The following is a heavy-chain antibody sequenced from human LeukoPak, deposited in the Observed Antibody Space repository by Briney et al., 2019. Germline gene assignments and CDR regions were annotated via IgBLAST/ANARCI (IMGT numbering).Heavy chain of an antibody. V-gene: IGHV3-23*01. D-gene: IGHD2-15*01. CDR3: ANSGLNRFEY. CDR2: ISGSGGST. J-gene: IGHJ4*02. CDR1: GFTFSHYG. Sequence: GGSLRLPCAASGFTFSHYGMTWVRQAPGKGLEWVSSISGSGGSTYYADSVKGRFSISRDNPKNTLYLQVNIPRADDTAVYYCANSGLNRFEYWGQGALVTVSS.